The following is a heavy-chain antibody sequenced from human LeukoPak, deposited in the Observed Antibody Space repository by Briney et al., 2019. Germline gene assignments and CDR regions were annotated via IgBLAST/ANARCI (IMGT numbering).Heavy chain of an antibody. V-gene: IGHV3-66*01. J-gene: IGHJ2*01. CDR2: IYSGGDI. CDR1: GLTVSGSY. D-gene: IGHD3-10*01. Sequence: PGGSLRLSCAASGLTVSGSYMSWVRQAPGVGLEWVSLIYSGGDIYYADSVKGRFTISRDTSKNILYLQMNSLRAEDTAVYYCARDYFDGSLFYPYFDLWGRGTLVTVSS. CDR3: ARDYFDGSLFYPYFDL.